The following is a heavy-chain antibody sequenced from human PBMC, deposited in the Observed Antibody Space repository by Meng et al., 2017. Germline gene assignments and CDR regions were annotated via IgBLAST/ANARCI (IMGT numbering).Heavy chain of an antibody. CDR3: ARDTVEAYCGGDCCPLGY. V-gene: IGHV4-34*01. CDR2: INHSGST. Sequence: QVQLQQWGAGLLQPSETLSLTCAVYGGSFSGYYWSWIRQPPGKGLEWIGEINHSGSTNYNPSLKSRVTISVDTSKNQFSLKLSSVTAADTAVYYCARDTVEAYCGGDCCPLGYWGQGTLVTSPQ. CDR1: GGSFSGYY. D-gene: IGHD2-21*02. J-gene: IGHJ4*02.